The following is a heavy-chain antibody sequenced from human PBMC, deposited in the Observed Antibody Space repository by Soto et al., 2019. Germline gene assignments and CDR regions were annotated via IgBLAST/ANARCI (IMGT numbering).Heavy chain of an antibody. Sequence: SETLSLTCTVSGGSITSNSYFWAWIRQPPGKGLEWIGEINHSGSTNYNPSLKSRVTISVDTSKNQFSLKLSSVTAADTAVYYCAREGXPIVATIGAPNWFDPWGQGTLVTVSS. CDR2: INHSGST. V-gene: IGHV4-39*07. D-gene: IGHD5-12*01. CDR1: GGSITSNSYF. J-gene: IGHJ5*02. CDR3: AREGXPIVATIGAPNWFDP.